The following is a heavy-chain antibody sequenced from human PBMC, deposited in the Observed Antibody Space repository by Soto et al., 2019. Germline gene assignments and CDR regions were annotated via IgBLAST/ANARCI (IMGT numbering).Heavy chain of an antibody. CDR2: ISAHNGNT. V-gene: IGHV1-18*01. Sequence: QVHLVQSGAEVKKPGASVKVSCKGSGYAFTTYGITWVRQAPGQGLEWMGWISAHNGNTNYAQKLQGRVPVTRDTPTSTAYMELSSLRSDGTTVYYCARGRYGDYWGQGALVTVSS. J-gene: IGHJ4*02. CDR3: ARGRYGDY. CDR1: GYAFTTYG. D-gene: IGHD1-1*01.